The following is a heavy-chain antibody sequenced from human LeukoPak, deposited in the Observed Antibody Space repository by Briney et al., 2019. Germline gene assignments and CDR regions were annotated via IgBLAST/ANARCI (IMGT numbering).Heavy chain of an antibody. V-gene: IGHV1-46*01. J-gene: IGHJ4*02. Sequence: GASVKVSCKASGYTFTSYYMHWVRQAPGQGLEWMGIINPSGGSTSYAQKFQGRVTMTRDTSTSTVYMELSSLRSEDTAVYYCARVNGGSYHTYYFDYWGQGTLVTVSS. CDR2: INPSGGST. CDR1: GYTFTSYY. D-gene: IGHD1-26*01. CDR3: ARVNGGSYHTYYFDY.